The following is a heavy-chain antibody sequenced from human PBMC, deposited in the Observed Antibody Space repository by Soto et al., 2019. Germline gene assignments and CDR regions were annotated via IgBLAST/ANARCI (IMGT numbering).Heavy chain of an antibody. V-gene: IGHV4-59*01. D-gene: IGHD4-4*01. CDR1: GGSISSYY. Sequence: PSETLSLTCTVSGGSISSYYWSWIRQPPGKGLEWIGYIYYSGSTNYNPSLKSRVTISVDTSKNQFSLKLSSVTAADTAVYYCARVEGPYREDYGMDVWGQGTTVTVSS. J-gene: IGHJ6*02. CDR2: IYYSGST. CDR3: ARVEGPYREDYGMDV.